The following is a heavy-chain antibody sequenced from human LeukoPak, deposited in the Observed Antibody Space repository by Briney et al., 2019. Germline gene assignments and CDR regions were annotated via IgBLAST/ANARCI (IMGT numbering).Heavy chain of an antibody. CDR2: ISYDGSNK. CDR1: GFTVSGYG. D-gene: IGHD3-10*01. V-gene: IGHV3-30*18. Sequence: PGRCLRLACVAAGFTVSGYGIHWVRRAPGKGLGWGAVISYDGSNKYYADSVKGRFTIYRDNSKNTLYLQMNSLRAEDTAVYYCAKDSYYHYYFDYWGQGTLVTVSS. J-gene: IGHJ4*02. CDR3: AKDSYYHYYFDY.